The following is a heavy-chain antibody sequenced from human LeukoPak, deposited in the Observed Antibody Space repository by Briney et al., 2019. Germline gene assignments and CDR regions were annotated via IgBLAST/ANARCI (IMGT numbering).Heavy chain of an antibody. Sequence: PGGSLRLSCAASGFTFSSYAMSWVRQAPGKGLEWVSAISGSGGSTYYADSVKGRFTISRDNSKNTLYLQMNSLRAEDTAAYYCAKNGELLWFGELPWFDPWGQGTLVTVSS. CDR3: AKNGELLWFGELPWFDP. D-gene: IGHD3-10*01. CDR1: GFTFSSYA. V-gene: IGHV3-23*01. J-gene: IGHJ5*02. CDR2: ISGSGGST.